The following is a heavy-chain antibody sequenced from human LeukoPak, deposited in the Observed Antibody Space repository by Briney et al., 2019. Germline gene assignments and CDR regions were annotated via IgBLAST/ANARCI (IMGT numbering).Heavy chain of an antibody. Sequence: GGSLRLSCAASGFTFSDSYMTWIRQAPGKGLELLSYISGSASDVNYIDSVRGRFTISRDNAKNSLYLHMNSLTVEDTGVYYCSRDPRHNDYWGQGTLVTVSS. V-gene: IGHV3-11*01. CDR1: GFTFSDSY. CDR3: SRDPRHNDY. J-gene: IGHJ4*02. CDR2: ISGSASDV.